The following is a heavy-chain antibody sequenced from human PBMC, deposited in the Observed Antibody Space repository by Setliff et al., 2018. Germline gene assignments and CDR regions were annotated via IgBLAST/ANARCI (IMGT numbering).Heavy chain of an antibody. D-gene: IGHD5-18*01. CDR2: ISSSSSYI. CDR3: ARGRGVDTAMVYFDY. V-gene: IGHV3-21*01. Sequence: ETLSLTCAVSGASISSVNLWSWVRQPPGKGLEWVSSISSSSSYIYYADSVKGRFTISRDNAKNSLYLQMNSLRAEDTAVYYCARGRGVDTAMVYFDYWGQGTLVTVSS. J-gene: IGHJ4*02. CDR1: GASISSVN.